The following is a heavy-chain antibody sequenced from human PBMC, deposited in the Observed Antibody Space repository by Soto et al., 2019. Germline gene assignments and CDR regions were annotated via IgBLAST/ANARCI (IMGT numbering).Heavy chain of an antibody. Sequence: VQLVESGGGVVQPGRSLRLSCAASGFTFSSYGMHWVRQAPGKGLEWVAVISYDGSNKYYADSVKGRFTISRDNSKNTLYLQMNSLRAEDTAVYYCAIIAAVDYWGQGTLVTVSS. D-gene: IGHD6-6*01. CDR1: GFTFSSYG. CDR2: ISYDGSNK. J-gene: IGHJ4*02. V-gene: IGHV3-30*03. CDR3: AIIAAVDY.